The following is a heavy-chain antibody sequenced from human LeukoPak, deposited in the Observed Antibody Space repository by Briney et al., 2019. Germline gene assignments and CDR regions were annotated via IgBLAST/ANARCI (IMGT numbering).Heavy chain of an antibody. CDR3: AKDLRKDGIWDIDY. CDR2: IYGSGGAS. CDR1: GFTFSTYT. V-gene: IGHV3-23*01. Sequence: SGGSLRLSCAASGFTFSTYTMNWVRQAPGKGLEWVSGIYGSGGASFYADSVKGRFTISRDNSQNTVFLRMDSLRDEDTALYYCAKDLRKDGIWDIDYWGQGTLVTVSS. J-gene: IGHJ4*02. D-gene: IGHD1-14*01.